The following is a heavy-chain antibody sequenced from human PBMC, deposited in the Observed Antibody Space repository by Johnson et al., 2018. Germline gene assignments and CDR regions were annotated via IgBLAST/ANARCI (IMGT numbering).Heavy chain of an antibody. CDR3: AKDFTAASKSKYYYGMDV. CDR2: ISWNSFSI. CDR1: GFTFNDYG. V-gene: IGHV3-9*01. Sequence: EVQLLESGGGLVQPGRSLRLSCAASGFTFNDYGMHWVRQAPGKGLEWVSGISWNSFSIGYADSVKGRFTISRDNAKNSLYLQMNSLRAEDTAFYYCAKDFTAASKSKYYYGMDVWGQGTTVTVSS. J-gene: IGHJ6*02. D-gene: IGHD5-18*01.